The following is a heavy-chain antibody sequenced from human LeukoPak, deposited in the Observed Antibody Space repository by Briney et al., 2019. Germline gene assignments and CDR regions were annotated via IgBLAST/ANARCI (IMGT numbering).Heavy chain of an antibody. J-gene: IGHJ4*02. D-gene: IGHD3-22*01. V-gene: IGHV3-7*01. CDR3: AKPLYYYDSSGTFDY. Sequence: PGGSLRLSCAASGFTFSSYWMSWVRQAPGKGLEWVANIKQDGSEKYYVDSVKGRFTISRDNSKNTLYLQMNSLRAEDTAVYYCAKPLYYYDSSGTFDYWGQGTLVTVSS. CDR1: GFTFSSYW. CDR2: IKQDGSEK.